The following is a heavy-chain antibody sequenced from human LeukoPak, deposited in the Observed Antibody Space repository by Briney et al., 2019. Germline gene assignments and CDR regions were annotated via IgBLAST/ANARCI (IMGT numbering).Heavy chain of an antibody. D-gene: IGHD2-2*01. V-gene: IGHV1-46*01. CDR3: ARDPDCISANCYFAHYDY. CDR2: INPSGGST. Sequence: ASVKVSCKASGYTFTSYGISWVRQAPGQGLEWMGIINPSGGSTSYAQKFQGRVTMTRDTSTSTAYMELRSLRSDDTAVYYCARDPDCISANCYFAHYDYWGQGTLVTVSS. CDR1: GYTFTSYG. J-gene: IGHJ4*02.